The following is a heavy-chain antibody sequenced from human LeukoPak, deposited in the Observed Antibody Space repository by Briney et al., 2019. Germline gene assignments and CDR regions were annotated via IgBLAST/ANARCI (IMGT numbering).Heavy chain of an antibody. CDR1: GGSFSGYY. CDR2: IYHSGST. Sequence: PSETLSLTCALYGGSFSGYYWSWIRQPPGKGLEWIGEIYHSGSTNYYPSLKSRVTISVDTSKNQFSLKLSSVTAADTAVYYCARGRVRGVIYLYYFDYWGQGTLVTVSS. D-gene: IGHD3-10*01. V-gene: IGHV4-34*01. J-gene: IGHJ4*02. CDR3: ARGRVRGVIYLYYFDY.